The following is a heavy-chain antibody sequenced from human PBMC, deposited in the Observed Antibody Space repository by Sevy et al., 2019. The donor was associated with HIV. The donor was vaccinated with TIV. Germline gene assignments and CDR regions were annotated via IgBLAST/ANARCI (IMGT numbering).Heavy chain of an antibody. D-gene: IGHD2-8*02. CDR1: GFTFSNAW. Sequence: GGSLRLSCAASGFTFSNAWMSWVRQAPGNGLEWVGRIKSKTDGGTIDYAAPVKGRFTISRDDSKNTVYLQMNSLKSEDTAVYYCSTDPIIVLLVTDGMDVWGQGTTVTVSS. CDR2: IKSKTDGGTI. CDR3: STDPIIVLLVTDGMDV. J-gene: IGHJ6*02. V-gene: IGHV3-15*01.